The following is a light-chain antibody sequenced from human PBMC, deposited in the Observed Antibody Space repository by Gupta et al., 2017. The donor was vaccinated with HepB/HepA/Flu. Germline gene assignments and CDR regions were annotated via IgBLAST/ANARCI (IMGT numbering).Light chain of an antibody. Sequence: QSVLTQPPSVSAAPGQKVTISCSGSSPNIGDDYVSWYQQSPGTAPKLLIYDNNKRPSGIPDRFSGSKSGTSATLGITGLQTGDEADYFCGAWDNSLSAAVFGGGTKVTVL. V-gene: IGLV1-51*01. CDR1: SPNIGDDY. CDR2: DNN. CDR3: GAWDNSLSAAV. J-gene: IGLJ3*02.